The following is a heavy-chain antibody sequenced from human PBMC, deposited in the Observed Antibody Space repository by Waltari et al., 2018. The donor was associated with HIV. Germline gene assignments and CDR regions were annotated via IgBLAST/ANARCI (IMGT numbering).Heavy chain of an antibody. V-gene: IGHV1-69*01. J-gene: IGHJ4*02. CDR1: GGTFSSYA. CDR3: ARHCSSTSCYPRVFSSSWFPFDY. Sequence: QVQLVQSGAEVKKPGSSVKVSCKASGGTFSSYAISWVRQAPGQGLEWMGGIIPIFGTANYAQKFQGRVTITADESTSTAYMELSSLRSEDTAVYYCARHCSSTSCYPRVFSSSWFPFDYWGQGTLVTVSS. D-gene: IGHD2-2*01. CDR2: IIPIFGTA.